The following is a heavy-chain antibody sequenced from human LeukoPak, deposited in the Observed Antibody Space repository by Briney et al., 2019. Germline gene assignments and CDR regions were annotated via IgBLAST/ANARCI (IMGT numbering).Heavy chain of an antibody. V-gene: IGHV4-31*03. CDR3: ARVTKNFWSGYRFFHPDY. CDR1: GGSFSSGGYY. Sequence: SETLSLTCTVSGGSFSSGGYYWSWIRQHPGKGLEWIGYMYYSGSTYYNPSLKSRVTISVDTSKNQFSLKLSSVTAADTAVYYCARVTKNFWSGYRFFHPDYWGQGTLVTVSS. CDR2: MYYSGST. D-gene: IGHD3-3*01. J-gene: IGHJ4*02.